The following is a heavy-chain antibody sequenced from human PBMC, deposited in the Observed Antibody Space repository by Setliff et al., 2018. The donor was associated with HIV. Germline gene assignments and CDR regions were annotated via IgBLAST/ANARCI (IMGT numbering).Heavy chain of an antibody. CDR3: ARATVSSPGYSSGWYVY. J-gene: IGHJ4*02. Sequence: GFTFSSYSMNWVRQAPGKGLEWVSSISSSSSYIYYADSVKGRFTISRDNAKNSLYLQMNSLRAEDTAVYYCARATVSSPGYSSGWYVYWGQGTLVTSPQ. D-gene: IGHD6-19*01. CDR1: GFTFSSYS. V-gene: IGHV3-21*01. CDR2: ISSSSSYI.